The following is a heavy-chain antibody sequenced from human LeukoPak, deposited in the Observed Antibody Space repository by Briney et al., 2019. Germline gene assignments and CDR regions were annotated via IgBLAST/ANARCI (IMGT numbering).Heavy chain of an antibody. V-gene: IGHV3-30-3*01. J-gene: IGHJ4*02. D-gene: IGHD4-23*01. CDR1: GSTFSSYA. CDR2: ISYDGSNK. CDR3: ARDWTTVALYYFDY. Sequence: PGGSLRLSCASSGSTFSSYAMHWVRQAPGKGLEWVAVISYDGSNKYYADSVKGRFTISRDNSKNTLYLQMNSLRAEDTAVYYCARDWTTVALYYFDYWGQGTLVTVSS.